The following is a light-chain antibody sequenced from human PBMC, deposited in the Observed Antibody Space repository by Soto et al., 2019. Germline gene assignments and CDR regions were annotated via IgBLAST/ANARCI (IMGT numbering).Light chain of an antibody. CDR1: TSDVGRYNY. J-gene: IGLJ1*01. CDR3: NSYTSSSTYV. Sequence: QSALAQPASVSGCPGQSITISCTGTTSDVGRYNYVSWYQQHPGKAPKLIIYDVSNRPSGVSNRFSGSKSGNTASLTISGLQAEDEADYYCNSYTSSSTYVFGTGTKVPVL. V-gene: IGLV2-14*01. CDR2: DVS.